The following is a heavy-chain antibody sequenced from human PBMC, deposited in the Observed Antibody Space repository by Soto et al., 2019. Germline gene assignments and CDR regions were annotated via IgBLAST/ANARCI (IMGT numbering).Heavy chain of an antibody. D-gene: IGHD2-2*02. V-gene: IGHV1-18*01. J-gene: IGHJ3*01. Sequence: GASVKVSCKASGYTFTSYGISWVRQAPGQGLEWMGWISAYNGNTNYAQKLQGRVTMTTDTSTSTAYMELRSLRSDDTAVYYCAKAGDIVVVPAAIPVLEPGAFDVWGQGTVVTVSS. CDR2: ISAYNGNT. CDR3: AKAGDIVVVPAAIPVLEPGAFDV. CDR1: GYTFTSYG.